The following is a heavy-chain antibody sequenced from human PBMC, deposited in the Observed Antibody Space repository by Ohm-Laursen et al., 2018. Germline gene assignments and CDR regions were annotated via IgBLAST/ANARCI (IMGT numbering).Heavy chain of an antibody. D-gene: IGHD2-2*01. CDR3: AGGCSSTSCYGGREYYYGMDV. V-gene: IGHV1-69*06. J-gene: IGHJ6*02. CDR2: IIPIFGTA. CDR1: GGTFSSYA. Sequence: SSVKVSCKSSGGTFSSYAISWVRQAPGQGLEWMGGIIPIFGTANYAQKFQGRVTITADKSTSTAYMELSSLRSEDTAVYYCAGGCSSTSCYGGREYYYGMDVWGQGTTVTVSS.